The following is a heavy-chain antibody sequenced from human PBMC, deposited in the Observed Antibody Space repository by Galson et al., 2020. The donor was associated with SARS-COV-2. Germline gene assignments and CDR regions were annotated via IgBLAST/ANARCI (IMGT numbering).Heavy chain of an antibody. CDR1: GFTFSSYG. D-gene: IGHD6-19*01. V-gene: IGHV3-30*03. CDR2: ISYDGSNK. Sequence: GESLKISCAASGFTFSSYGMHWVRQAPGKGLEWVAVISYDGSNKYYADSVNGRFTISRDNSKNTLYLQMNSLRAEDTAVYYCARETIAVAKNFDYWGQGTLVTVSS. J-gene: IGHJ4*02. CDR3: ARETIAVAKNFDY.